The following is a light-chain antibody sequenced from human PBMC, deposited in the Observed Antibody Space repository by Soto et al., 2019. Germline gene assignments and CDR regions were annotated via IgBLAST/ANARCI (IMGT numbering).Light chain of an antibody. CDR1: SSDVGGYNY. CDR2: DVS. Sequence: QSVLTQPASVSGSPGQSITISCTGTSSDVGGYNYVSWYQHHPGKAPKLIIYDVSNRPSGASIRFSGSKSDNTASLTISGLQPEDEADYHCGSYTTSNPRQIVSGTGTKVTVL. CDR3: GSYTTSNPRQIV. J-gene: IGLJ1*01. V-gene: IGLV2-14*03.